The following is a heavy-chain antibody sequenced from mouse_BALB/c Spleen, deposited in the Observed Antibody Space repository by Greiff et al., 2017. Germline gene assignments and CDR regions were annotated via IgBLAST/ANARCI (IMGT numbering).Heavy chain of an antibody. CDR3: AKHPYYYGSSLYAMDY. J-gene: IGHJ4*01. D-gene: IGHD1-1*01. V-gene: IGHV2-6-5*01. Sequence: VKLMESGPGLVAPSQSLSITCTVSGFSLTDYGVSWIRQPPGKGLEWLGVIWGGGSTYYNSALKSRLSISKDNSKSQVFLKMNSLQTDDTAMYYCAKHPYYYGSSLYAMDYWGQGTSVTVSS. CDR2: IWGGGST. CDR1: GFSLTDYG.